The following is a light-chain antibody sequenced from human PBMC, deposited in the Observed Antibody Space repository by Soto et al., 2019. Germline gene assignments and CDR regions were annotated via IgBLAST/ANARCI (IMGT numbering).Light chain of an antibody. CDR1: QSISSW. CDR3: QQYNSYSWA. J-gene: IGKJ1*01. CDR2: DAS. Sequence: DIQMTQSPSTLSASVGDRVPITCRASQSISSWLAWYQQKPGKAPKLLIYDASSLESGVPSRFSGSGSGTEFTLTISSLQPDDFATYYCQQYNSYSWAFGQGSK. V-gene: IGKV1-5*01.